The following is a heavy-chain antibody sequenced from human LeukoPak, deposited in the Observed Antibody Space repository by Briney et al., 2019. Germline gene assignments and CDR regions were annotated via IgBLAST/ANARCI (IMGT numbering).Heavy chain of an antibody. CDR2: IYYSGST. CDR1: GGSISSSSYY. J-gene: IGHJ4*02. V-gene: IGHV4-39*07. D-gene: IGHD3-10*01. CDR3: ARVTMVRGVKFDY. Sequence: KPSETLSLTCTVSGGSISSSSYYWGWIRQPPGKGLEWIGSIYYSGSTYYNPSLKSRVTISVDTSKNQFSLKLSSVTAADTAVYYCARVTMVRGVKFDYWGQGTLVTVSS.